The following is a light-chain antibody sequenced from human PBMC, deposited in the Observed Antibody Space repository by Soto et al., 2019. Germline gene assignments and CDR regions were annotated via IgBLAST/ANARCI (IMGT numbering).Light chain of an antibody. Sequence: EIVLTQSPATLSVSPGERATLSRRASQSVSTNLAWYQQKPGQAPRLLIYGALSRATGIPARFSASGYGTEFTLTIGSLQSEDFAVYYCQQYETWPPRFTFGPGTKVDLK. CDR2: GAL. V-gene: IGKV3-15*01. CDR3: QQYETWPPRFT. CDR1: QSVSTN. J-gene: IGKJ3*01.